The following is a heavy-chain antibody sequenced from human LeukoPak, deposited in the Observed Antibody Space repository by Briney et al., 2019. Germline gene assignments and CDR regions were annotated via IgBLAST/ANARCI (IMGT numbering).Heavy chain of an antibody. Sequence: PGGSLRLSCAASGFTFSSYGMHWVRQAPGKGLEWVAVIWYDGSNKYYADSVKGRFTISRDNAKNTLYLQMNSLRAEDTAVYYCARELGAAGTEGWFDPWGQGTLVTVSS. CDR2: IWYDGSNK. CDR1: GFTFSSYG. J-gene: IGHJ5*02. CDR3: ARELGAAGTEGWFDP. D-gene: IGHD6-13*01. V-gene: IGHV3-33*01.